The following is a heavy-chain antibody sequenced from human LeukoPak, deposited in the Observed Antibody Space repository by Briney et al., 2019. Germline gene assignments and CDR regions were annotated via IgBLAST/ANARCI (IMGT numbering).Heavy chain of an antibody. Sequence: GGSLRLSCTASGFTFSNYEMNWIRQAAGKGPEWVSYIGSSGVTKHYADSVKGRFTISRGNPKNSVFLQMNSLRVEDTAVYYCARDVWFDPWGQGTLVTVSS. CDR1: GFTFSNYE. V-gene: IGHV3-48*03. J-gene: IGHJ5*02. CDR3: ARDVWFDP. CDR2: IGSSGVTK.